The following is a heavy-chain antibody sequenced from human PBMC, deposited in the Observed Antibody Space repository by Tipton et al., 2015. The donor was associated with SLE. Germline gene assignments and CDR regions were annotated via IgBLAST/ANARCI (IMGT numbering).Heavy chain of an antibody. D-gene: IGHD5-24*01. CDR2: IYTSGST. J-gene: IGHJ3*02. V-gene: IGHV4-4*07. CDR1: GGSISSYY. Sequence: TLSLTCTVSGGSISSYYWSWIRQPAGKGLEWIGRIYTSGSTNYNPSLKSRVTMSVDTSKSQFSLNLRSVTAADTAVYYCARQGRDDAFDIWGQGTMVTVSS. CDR3: ARQGRDDAFDI.